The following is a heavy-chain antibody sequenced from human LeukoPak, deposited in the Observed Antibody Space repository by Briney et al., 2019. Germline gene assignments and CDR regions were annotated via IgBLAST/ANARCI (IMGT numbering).Heavy chain of an antibody. V-gene: IGHV3-30-3*01. CDR3: ARDPSHYYDSSGYYPY. CDR1: GFTFSSYA. Sequence: GGSLRLSCAASGFTFSSYAMHWVRQAPGKGLEWVAVISYDGSNIYYADSVKGRFTISRDNSKNTLYLQMNSLRAEDTAVYYCARDPSHYYDSSGYYPYWGQGTLVTVSS. J-gene: IGHJ4*02. D-gene: IGHD3-22*01. CDR2: ISYDGSNI.